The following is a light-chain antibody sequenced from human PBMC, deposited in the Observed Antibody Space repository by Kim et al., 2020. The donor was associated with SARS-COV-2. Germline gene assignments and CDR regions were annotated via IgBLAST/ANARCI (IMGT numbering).Light chain of an antibody. V-gene: IGKV1-5*01. J-gene: IGKJ2*01. CDR2: DAS. CDR3: QQYNSYPYT. CDR1: QSISSW. Sequence: SAAVGDRFTITCRASQSISSWLAWYQQKPGKAPKLLIYDASSLESGVPSRFSGSVSGTEFTLTISSLQPDDFATYYCQQYNSYPYTFGQGTKLEI.